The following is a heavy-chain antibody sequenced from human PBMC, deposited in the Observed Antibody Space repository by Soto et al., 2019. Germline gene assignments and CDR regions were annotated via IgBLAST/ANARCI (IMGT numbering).Heavy chain of an antibody. V-gene: IGHV1-46*01. D-gene: IGHD3-22*01. Sequence: ASVKVSCKASGYTFTSYYMHWVRQAPGQGLEWMGIINPSGGSTSYAQKFQGRATMTRDTSTSTVYMELSSLRSEDTAVYYCARWQGLYYYDSSGYDYWGQGTLVTVSS. CDR2: INPSGGST. CDR1: GYTFTSYY. J-gene: IGHJ4*02. CDR3: ARWQGLYYYDSSGYDY.